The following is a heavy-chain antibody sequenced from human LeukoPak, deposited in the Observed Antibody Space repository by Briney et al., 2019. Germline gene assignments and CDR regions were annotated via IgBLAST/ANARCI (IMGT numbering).Heavy chain of an antibody. J-gene: IGHJ4*02. CDR2: INPNSGGT. Sequence: ASVKVSCKASGYTFTGYYMHWVRQAPGQGLEWMGRINPNSGGTNYAQKFQGRVTMTRDTSISTAYMELSRLRSDDTAVYYCAREEREIVVVTAILDYWGQGTLVTVSS. V-gene: IGHV1-2*06. CDR3: AREEREIVVVTAILDY. D-gene: IGHD2-21*02. CDR1: GYTFTGYY.